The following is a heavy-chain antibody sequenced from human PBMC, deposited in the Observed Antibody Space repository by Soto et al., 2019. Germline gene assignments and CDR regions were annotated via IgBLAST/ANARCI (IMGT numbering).Heavy chain of an antibody. CDR2: IVGGSGNT. V-gene: IGHV1-58*01. CDR1: GFTFTSSA. CDR3: AAPARRRATEIDAFDI. Sequence: SVKVSCKAAGFTFTSSAVQWVRHARGQRLEWIGWIVGGSGNTNYAQKFKERVTITRDMSTRTDYMEVSSLRSEDTAVYYCAAPARRRATEIDAFDIWGQGTMVTVSS. J-gene: IGHJ3*02.